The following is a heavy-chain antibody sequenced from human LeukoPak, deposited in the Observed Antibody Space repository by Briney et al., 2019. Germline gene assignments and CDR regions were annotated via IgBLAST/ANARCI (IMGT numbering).Heavy chain of an antibody. CDR3: ARVVPPTDYGSGSYFWDPYYFDY. J-gene: IGHJ4*02. CDR2: ISYDGSNK. V-gene: IGHV3-30*03. CDR1: GFTFSNYG. D-gene: IGHD3-10*01. Sequence: PGGSLRLSCAASGFTFSNYGMHWVRQAPGKGLEWVAVISYDGSNKYYADSVKGRFTISRDNSKNTLYLQMNSLRAEDTAVYYCARVVPPTDYGSGSYFWDPYYFDYWGQGTLVTVSS.